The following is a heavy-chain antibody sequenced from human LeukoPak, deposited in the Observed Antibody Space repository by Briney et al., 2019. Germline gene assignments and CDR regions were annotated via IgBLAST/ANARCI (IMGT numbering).Heavy chain of an antibody. D-gene: IGHD1-1*01. V-gene: IGHV4-59*01. CDR2: IYYSGST. CDR1: GGSISSYY. CDR3: AKDGYDNNWPYYFDY. Sequence: SETLSLTCTVSGGSISSYYWSWIRQPPGKGLEWIGYIYYSGSTNYNPSLKSRVTISVDTSKNQFSLKLSSVTAADTAVYYCAKDGYDNNWPYYFDYWGQGTLVTVSS. J-gene: IGHJ4*02.